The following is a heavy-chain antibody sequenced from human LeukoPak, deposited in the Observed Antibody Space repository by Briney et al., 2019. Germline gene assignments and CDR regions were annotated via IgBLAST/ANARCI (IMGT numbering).Heavy chain of an antibody. CDR3: ARGITIFGVVTHYYYYGMDV. J-gene: IGHJ6*02. D-gene: IGHD3-3*01. CDR2: MNPNSGNT. Sequence: EASVKVSCKASGYTFTSCDINWVRQATGQGLEWMGWMNPNSGNTGYAQKFQGRVTMTRNTSISTAYMELSSLRSEDTAVYYCARGITIFGVVTHYYYYGMDVWGQGTTVTVSS. CDR1: GYTFTSCD. V-gene: IGHV1-8*01.